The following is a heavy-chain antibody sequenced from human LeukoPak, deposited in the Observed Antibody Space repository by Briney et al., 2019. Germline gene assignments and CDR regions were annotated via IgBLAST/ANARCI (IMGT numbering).Heavy chain of an antibody. V-gene: IGHV4-34*01. CDR1: GGSFSGYY. J-gene: IGHJ4*02. CDR2: INHSGST. D-gene: IGHD3-10*01. Sequence: SETLSLTCAVYGGSFSGYYWSWIRQPPGKGLEWIGEINHSGSTNYNPSLKSRVTISVDTSKNQFSLKLSSVTAADTAVYYCARDSELLWFGELLGYWGQGTLVTVSS. CDR3: ARDSELLWFGELLGY.